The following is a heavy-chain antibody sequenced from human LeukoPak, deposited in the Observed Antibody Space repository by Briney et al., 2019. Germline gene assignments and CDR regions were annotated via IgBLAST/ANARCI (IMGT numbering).Heavy chain of an antibody. J-gene: IGHJ4*02. CDR3: ARVWELSFDY. V-gene: IGHV3-53*01. Sequence: PGGSLRLSCVASGFTVSTDHMSWVRQAPSKGLEWVAVSYSGGTTYHAESVKGRFTISRDNSKNTLYLQMNSLRAEDTAVYYCARVWELSFDYWGQGTLVTVSS. CDR1: GFTVSTDH. CDR2: SYSGGTT. D-gene: IGHD3-16*02.